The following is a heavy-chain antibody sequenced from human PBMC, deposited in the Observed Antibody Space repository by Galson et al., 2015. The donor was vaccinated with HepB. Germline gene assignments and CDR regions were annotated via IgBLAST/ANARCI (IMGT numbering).Heavy chain of an antibody. CDR2: ISSSSSYI. CDR3: ARANYYYYYYGMDV. J-gene: IGHJ6*02. D-gene: IGHD1-7*01. V-gene: IGHV3-21*01. CDR1: GFTFSSYS. Sequence: SLRLSCAASGFTFSSYSMNWVRQAPGKGLEWVPSISSSSSYIYYADSVKGRFTISRDNAKNSLYLQMNSLRAEDTAVYYCARANYYYYYYGMDVWGQGTTVTVSS.